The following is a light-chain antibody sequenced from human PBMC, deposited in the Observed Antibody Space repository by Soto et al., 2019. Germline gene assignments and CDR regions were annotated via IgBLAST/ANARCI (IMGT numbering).Light chain of an antibody. CDR2: EVS. CDR1: SSDVGANNY. J-gene: IGLJ3*02. Sequence: QSVLTQPVSVSASPGQSITISCTGTSSDVGANNYVSWYQHHPGKAPKLMIYEVSNRPSGISNRFSASKSGSSASLTISGLQAEDEADYYCSSYTTSSTLVVFGGGTKLTVL. V-gene: IGLV2-14*01. CDR3: SSYTTSSTLVV.